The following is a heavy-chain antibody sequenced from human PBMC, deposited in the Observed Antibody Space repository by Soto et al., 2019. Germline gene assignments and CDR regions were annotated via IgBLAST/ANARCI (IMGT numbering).Heavy chain of an antibody. CDR3: AKSELRY. CDR1: GFTFSSYG. V-gene: IGHV3-30*18. D-gene: IGHD1-26*01. J-gene: IGHJ4*02. CDR2: ISYDGSNK. Sequence: QVQLVESGGGVVQPGRSLRLSCAASGFTFSSYGMHWVRQAPGKGLEWVVVISYDGSNKYYADSVKGRFTISRDNSKNTLYLQMNSLRAEDTAVYYCAKSELRYWGQGTLVTVSS.